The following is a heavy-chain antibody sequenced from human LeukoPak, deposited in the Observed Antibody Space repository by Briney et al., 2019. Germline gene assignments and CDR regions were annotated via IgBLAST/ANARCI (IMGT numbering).Heavy chain of an antibody. CDR3: AKRAGPNNDQFDY. CDR2: ISGSGGYI. D-gene: IGHD1/OR15-1a*01. V-gene: IGHV3-23*01. J-gene: IGHJ4*02. Sequence: GGSLRLSCAASGFTFSSYAMSWVRQAPGKGLEWVSAISGSGGYIYYADSVQGRFTISRDNSKNTLFLQMNSLTAEDTAVYYCAKRAGPNNDQFDYWGQGTLDTVSS. CDR1: GFTFSSYA.